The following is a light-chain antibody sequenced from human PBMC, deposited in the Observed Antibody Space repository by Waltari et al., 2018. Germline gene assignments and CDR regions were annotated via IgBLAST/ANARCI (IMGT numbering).Light chain of an antibody. Sequence: QSALTQPASVFGSPGQSITISCTGTSSDIGDYNFVSWYQQHPAKAPKLMIYDVSLRPSGISSRFSGSKSGNTASLTISGLQAEDEADYHCSSYTSSTTLIFGGGTKLTVL. CDR3: SSYTSSTTLI. J-gene: IGLJ2*01. CDR1: SSDIGDYNF. V-gene: IGLV2-14*03. CDR2: DVS.